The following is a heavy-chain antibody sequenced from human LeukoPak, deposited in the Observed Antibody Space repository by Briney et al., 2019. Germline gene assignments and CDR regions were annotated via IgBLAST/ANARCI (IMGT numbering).Heavy chain of an antibody. V-gene: IGHV3-21*01. CDR1: GFTFSSYS. CDR3: ARDGGSLIRGVIITGRLFDY. Sequence: GGSLRLSCAASGFTFSSYSMSWVRQAPGKGLEWASSISSSSSYIYYADSVKGRFTISRDNAKNSLYLQMNSLRAEDTAVYYCARDGGSLIRGVIITGRLFDYWGQGTLVTVSS. CDR2: ISSSSSYI. D-gene: IGHD3-10*01. J-gene: IGHJ4*02.